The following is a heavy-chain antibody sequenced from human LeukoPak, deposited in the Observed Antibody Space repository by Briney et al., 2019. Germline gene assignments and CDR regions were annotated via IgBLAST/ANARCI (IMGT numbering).Heavy chain of an antibody. CDR3: AKDLDMIVLDY. Sequence: GGSLRLSCAASGFTVNRNIMSWVRQAPGKGLEWVSLMYSDGRTYYADSVKGRFTISRDNSKNTLYLQMNSLRAEDTAVYYCAKDLDMIVLDYWGQGTLVTVSS. CDR1: GFTVNRNI. D-gene: IGHD3-22*01. V-gene: IGHV3-53*05. CDR2: MYSDGRT. J-gene: IGHJ4*02.